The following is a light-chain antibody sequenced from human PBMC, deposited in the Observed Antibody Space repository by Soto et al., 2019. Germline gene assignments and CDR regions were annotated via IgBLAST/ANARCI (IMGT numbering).Light chain of an antibody. CDR2: YDS. Sequence: SYVLTQPPSVSVAPGETARITCGGNNIGRKSGHWYHQKPGQAPVLVIYYDSDRPSGIPERFSGSNSGNTATLTITRVEAGDEADYYCQGWDSNRDHSVFGGGTKLTVL. CDR1: NIGRKS. CDR3: QGWDSNRDHSV. V-gene: IGLV3-21*01. J-gene: IGLJ2*01.